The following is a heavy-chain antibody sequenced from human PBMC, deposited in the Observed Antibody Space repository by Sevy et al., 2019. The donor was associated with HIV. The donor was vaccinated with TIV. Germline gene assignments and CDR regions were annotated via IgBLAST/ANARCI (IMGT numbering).Heavy chain of an antibody. V-gene: IGHV4-34*01. J-gene: IGHJ3*02. CDR2: INHSGGT. CDR3: ARHCTGSSCSHAFDI. D-gene: IGHD2-15*01. CDR1: GGSFSGYY. Sequence: SETLSLTCAVYGGSFSGYYWSWIRQPPGKGLEWIGEINHSGGTHYNPSLKSRVTISVDTSKNQISLKVNSVTAADTAVFYCARHCTGSSCSHAFDIWGQGTRVTVSS.